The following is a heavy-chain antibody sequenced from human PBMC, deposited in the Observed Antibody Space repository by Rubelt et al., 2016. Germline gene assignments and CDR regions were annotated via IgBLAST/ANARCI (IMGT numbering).Heavy chain of an antibody. Sequence: QVQLVQSGAEVKKPGASVKVSCKASGYTFTNYDINWVRQAPGQGLEWMGWLNPNSGYTGYAQKFQGRVTMTTDTSTSTAYMGRMGLRSDDTAVYYCARGGIYSPDYWGQGTLVTVSS. CDR3: ARGGIYSPDY. V-gene: IGHV1-8*01. CDR2: LNPNSGYT. D-gene: IGHD3-10*01. CDR1: GYTFTNYD. J-gene: IGHJ4*02.